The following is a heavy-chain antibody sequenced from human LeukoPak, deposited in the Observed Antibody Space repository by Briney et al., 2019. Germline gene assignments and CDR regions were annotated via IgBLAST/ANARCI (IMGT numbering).Heavy chain of an antibody. V-gene: IGHV4-59*01. Sequence: SETLSLTCTVSGGSISSYYWSWIRQPPGKGLEWIGYIYYSGSTNYNPSLESRVTISVDTSKNQFSLKLSSVTAADTAVYYCAREIYGGNSGRFDYWGQGTLVTVSS. J-gene: IGHJ4*02. CDR1: GGSISSYY. D-gene: IGHD4-23*01. CDR3: AREIYGGNSGRFDY. CDR2: IYYSGST.